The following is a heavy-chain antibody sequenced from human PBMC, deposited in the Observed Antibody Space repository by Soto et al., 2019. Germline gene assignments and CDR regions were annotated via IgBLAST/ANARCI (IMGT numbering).Heavy chain of an antibody. Sequence: ASVKVSCKASGYTFTSYGISWVRQAPGQGLKWMGWISAYNGNTNYAQKLQGRVTMTTDTSTSTAYMELRSLRSDDTAVYYCARRRHYDFWSGYPPDAFDIWGQGTMVTVSS. D-gene: IGHD3-3*01. CDR2: ISAYNGNT. J-gene: IGHJ3*02. V-gene: IGHV1-18*01. CDR3: ARRRHYDFWSGYPPDAFDI. CDR1: GYTFTSYG.